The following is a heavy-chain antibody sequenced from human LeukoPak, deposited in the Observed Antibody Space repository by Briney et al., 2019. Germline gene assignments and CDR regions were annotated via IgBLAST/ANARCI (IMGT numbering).Heavy chain of an antibody. V-gene: IGHV3-23*01. D-gene: IGHD6-19*01. CDR3: AKYGSGWYFIDY. CDR2: ISGIGAGT. J-gene: IGHJ4*02. CDR1: GFTFSSYA. Sequence: GGSRRLSCAASGFTFSSYAMSWVRQAPGKGLEWVSGISGIGAGTYYADSVKGRFTISRDNSKNTLYLQMNSLRAEDTAVYYCAKYGSGWYFIDYWGQGTLVTVSS.